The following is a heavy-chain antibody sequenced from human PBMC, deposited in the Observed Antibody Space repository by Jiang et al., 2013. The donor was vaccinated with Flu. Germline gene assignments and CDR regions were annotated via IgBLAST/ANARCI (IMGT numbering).Heavy chain of an antibody. Sequence: SSNSAAWNWIRQSPSRGLEWLGRTYYTSKWYNDYAESVKGRTTITSGTSKNQFSLHLNSVTPDDTAVYYCAREALSRSNWFDPWGQGILVTVSS. V-gene: IGHV6-1*01. J-gene: IGHJ5*02. D-gene: IGHD3-3*02. CDR3: AREALSRSNWFDP. CDR2: TYYTSKWYN. CDR1: SSNSAA.